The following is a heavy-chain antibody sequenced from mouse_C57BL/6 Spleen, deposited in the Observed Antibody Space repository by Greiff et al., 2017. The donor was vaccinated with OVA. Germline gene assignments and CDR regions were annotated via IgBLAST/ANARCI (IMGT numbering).Heavy chain of an antibody. CDR2: IHPSDSDT. CDR1: GYTFTSYW. D-gene: IGHD2-4*01. J-gene: IGHJ4*01. CDR3: AMGRLGYAMDY. Sequence: QVQLKQPGAELVKPGASVKVSCKASGYTFTSYWMHWVKQRPGQGLEWIGRIHPSDSDTNYNQKFKGKATLTVDKSSSTAYMQLSSLTSEDSAVYYCAMGRLGYAMDYWGQGTSVTVSS. V-gene: IGHV1-74*01.